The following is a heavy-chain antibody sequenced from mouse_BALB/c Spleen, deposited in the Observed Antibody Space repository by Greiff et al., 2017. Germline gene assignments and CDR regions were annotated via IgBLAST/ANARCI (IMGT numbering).Heavy chain of an antibody. CDR2: ISSGGSYT. CDR1: GFTFSSYG. V-gene: IGHV5-6*01. Sequence: EVQVVESGGDLVKPGGSLKLSCAASGFTFSSYGMSWVRQTPDKRLEWVATISSGGSYTYYPDSVKGRFTISRDNAKNTLYLQMSSLKSEDTAMYYCASHETGFAYWGQGTLVTVSA. J-gene: IGHJ3*01. CDR3: ASHETGFAY.